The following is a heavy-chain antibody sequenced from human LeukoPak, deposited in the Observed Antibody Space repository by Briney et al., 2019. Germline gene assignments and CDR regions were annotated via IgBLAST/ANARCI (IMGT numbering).Heavy chain of an antibody. J-gene: IGHJ4*02. CDR2: ISNSGGST. CDR1: GFTFSSYA. V-gene: IGHV3-23*01. Sequence: GGSLRLSCAASGFTFSSYAMSWARQAPGKGLEWVSVISNSGGSTFYADSVKGRFTISRDNSKNTLYLQMNSLRAEDTAVYYCAKRASGSGTSLYYFDYWGQGTLVTVSS. D-gene: IGHD3-10*01. CDR3: AKRASGSGTSLYYFDY.